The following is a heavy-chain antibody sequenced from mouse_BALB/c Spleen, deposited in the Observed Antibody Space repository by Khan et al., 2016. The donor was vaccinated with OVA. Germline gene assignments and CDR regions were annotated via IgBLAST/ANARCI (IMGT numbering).Heavy chain of an antibody. V-gene: IGHV1-4*01. CDR1: GYTFTGYS. D-gene: IGHD1-1*01. CDR2: ISPSNAYT. J-gene: IGHJ4*01. CDR3: ARDFHYYSSRGALYY. Sequence: VQLQQSGAELARPGASVKMSCKASGYTFTGYSMHWIQQRPGQGLEWIGYISPSNAYTNYNQKFKDKATLTADKSSSTAYMQLSSLTSEDSAVYYCARDFHYYSSRGALYYCGHGTSVTVSS.